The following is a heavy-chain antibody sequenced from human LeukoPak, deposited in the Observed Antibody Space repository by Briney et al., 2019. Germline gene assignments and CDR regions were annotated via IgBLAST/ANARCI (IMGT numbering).Heavy chain of an antibody. Sequence: GGSLRLSCAASGFTVSSNYMNWVRQAPGKGLEWVSVIYSGGSTNYADSVMGRFTISRDNSKNTLYLQMNSLRAEDTAVYYCARDDYYGSRRGPRWGQGTLVTVSS. CDR1: GFTVSSNY. D-gene: IGHD3-10*01. J-gene: IGHJ4*02. CDR2: IYSGGST. CDR3: ARDDYYGSRRGPR. V-gene: IGHV3-66*01.